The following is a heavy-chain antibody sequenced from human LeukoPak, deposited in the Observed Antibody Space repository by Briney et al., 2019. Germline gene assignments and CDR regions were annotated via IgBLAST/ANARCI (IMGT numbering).Heavy chain of an antibody. D-gene: IGHD3-10*01. CDR2: IYYSGST. V-gene: IGHV4-59*01. CDR3: ARVGYSSSGNYYNDRGAFDY. Sequence: SETESLTCNVSVVSISSYYWRWLRQPPGRGLEWIGYIYYSGSTNYNPSLKSRVTISVDTSKNQFSLKLSSVTAADTAVYYCARVGYSSSGNYYNDRGAFDYWGQGTLVTVSS. CDR1: VVSISSYY. J-gene: IGHJ4*02.